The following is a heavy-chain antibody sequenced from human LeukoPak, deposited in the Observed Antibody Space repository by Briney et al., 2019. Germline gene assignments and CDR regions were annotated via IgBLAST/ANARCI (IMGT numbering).Heavy chain of an antibody. D-gene: IGHD3-16*02. CDR2: ISAYDGNT. J-gene: IGHJ4*02. CDR3: ARVGQAGKGVSYYFDY. CDR1: GYTFTSYG. V-gene: IGHV1-18*01. Sequence: ASVKVSCKASGYTFTSYGISWVRQAPGQGLEWMGWISAYDGNTNYAQKLQGRVTMTTDTSTSTAYMELRSLRSDDTAVYYCARVGQAGKGVSYYFDYWGQGTLVTVSS.